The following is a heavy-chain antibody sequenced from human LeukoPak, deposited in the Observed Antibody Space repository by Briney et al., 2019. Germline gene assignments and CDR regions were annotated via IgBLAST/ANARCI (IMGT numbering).Heavy chain of an antibody. Sequence: PSETLSLTCAVYGGSFSGYYWSWIRQPPGKGLEWIGEINHSGSTNYNPSLKSRVTISVDTSKNQFSLKLSSVTAADTAVYYCARTGYCSSTSCSPLNLAGVIVYGFDYWGQGTLVTVFS. CDR1: GGSFSGYY. CDR2: INHSGST. J-gene: IGHJ4*02. CDR3: ARTGYCSSTSCSPLNLAGVIVYGFDY. V-gene: IGHV4-34*01. D-gene: IGHD2-2*01.